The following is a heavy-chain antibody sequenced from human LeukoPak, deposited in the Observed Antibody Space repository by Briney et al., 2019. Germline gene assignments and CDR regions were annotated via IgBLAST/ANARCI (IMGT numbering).Heavy chain of an antibody. CDR3: AKDSGYDFFVDYFDY. V-gene: IGHV3-23*01. Sequence: GGSLRLSCAASGSTFSGYAMSWVRQAPGKGLEWVSTFSGGGDHTYYADSVKGRFTISRDKSKNTLHLQMNSLRVEDTAVYYCAKDSGYDFFVDYFDYWGQGTLVTVSS. CDR2: FSGGGDHT. CDR1: GSTFSGYA. J-gene: IGHJ4*02. D-gene: IGHD5-12*01.